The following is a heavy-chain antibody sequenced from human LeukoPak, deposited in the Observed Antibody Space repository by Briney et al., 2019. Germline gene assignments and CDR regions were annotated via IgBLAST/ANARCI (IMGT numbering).Heavy chain of an antibody. Sequence: PGGSLRLSCAASGFTFSSYEMNWVRQAPGKGLEWVSYISSSGSTIYYADSVKGRFTISRDNAKNSLYLQMNSLRAEDTAVYYCARGWRSGGWPDVRGTFDYWGQGTLVTVSS. CDR1: GFTFSSYE. CDR2: ISSSGSTI. V-gene: IGHV3-48*03. D-gene: IGHD6-19*01. CDR3: ARGWRSGGWPDVRGTFDY. J-gene: IGHJ4*02.